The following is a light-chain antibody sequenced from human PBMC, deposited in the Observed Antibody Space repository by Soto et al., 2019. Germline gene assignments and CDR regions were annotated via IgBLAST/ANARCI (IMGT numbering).Light chain of an antibody. J-gene: IGKJ3*01. CDR1: QSVLYSSNNKNY. CDR3: QQFFT. Sequence: DIVMTQSPDSLAVSLGERATINCKSSQSVLYSSNNKNYLAWYQQKPGQPPKLLIHWASTRESGVPDRFSGSGSGTDFTLTISSLQAEDVAVYYCQQFFTFGPGTKVDIK. CDR2: WAS. V-gene: IGKV4-1*01.